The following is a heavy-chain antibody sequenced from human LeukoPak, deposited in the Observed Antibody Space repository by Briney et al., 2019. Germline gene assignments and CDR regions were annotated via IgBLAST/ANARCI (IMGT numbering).Heavy chain of an antibody. CDR2: ISRSGSTI. CDR1: GLTFSSHE. Sequence: GGSLRLSCAASGLTFSSHEMNWVRQAPGKGLEWVSYISRSGSTIYYAHSVKGRFTISRDNAKNSLYLQMDSLRAEDTAVYYCARDPYSGGYGAYYYYYMDVWGKGTTVTISS. V-gene: IGHV3-48*03. CDR3: ARDPYSGGYGAYYYYYMDV. J-gene: IGHJ6*03. D-gene: IGHD1-26*01.